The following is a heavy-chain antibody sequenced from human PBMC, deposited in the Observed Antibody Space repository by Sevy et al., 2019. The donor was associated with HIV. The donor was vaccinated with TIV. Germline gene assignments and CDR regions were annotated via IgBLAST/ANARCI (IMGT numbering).Heavy chain of an antibody. CDR2: ISYDGSNK. Sequence: GGSLRLSCAASGFTFSSYAMHWVRQAPGKGLEWVAVISYDGSNKYYADSVKGRFTISRDNSKNTLYLQMNSLRAEDTAVYYCARSMGGVITERGYYYYGMDVWGQGTTVTVSS. CDR1: GFTFSSYA. D-gene: IGHD3-16*02. CDR3: ARSMGGVITERGYYYYGMDV. V-gene: IGHV3-30-3*01. J-gene: IGHJ6*02.